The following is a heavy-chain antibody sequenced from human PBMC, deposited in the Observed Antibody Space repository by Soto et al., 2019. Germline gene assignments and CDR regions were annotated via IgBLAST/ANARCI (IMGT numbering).Heavy chain of an antibody. CDR1: GFTFSNYA. V-gene: IGHV3-23*01. D-gene: IGHD4-17*01. CDR2: ISGSGSST. Sequence: VGSLRLSCVVSGFTFSNYAMSWVRQAPGKGLEWVSVISGSGSSTHYADSLRGRFTTSRDNSEKTMYLQMSGLRAEDTAVYYCAKWAYGDYPGWADSWGQGTLVTVSS. CDR3: AKWAYGDYPGWADS. J-gene: IGHJ4*02.